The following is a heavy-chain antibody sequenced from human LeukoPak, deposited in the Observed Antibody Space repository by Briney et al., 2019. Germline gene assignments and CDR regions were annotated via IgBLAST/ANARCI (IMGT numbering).Heavy chain of an antibody. V-gene: IGHV3-48*01. CDR1: GFIFSSYS. CDR2: ISSSSSSI. CDR3: ARYCSVTTCPLGLDP. D-gene: IGHD2-15*01. J-gene: IGHJ5*02. Sequence: GGSLRLSCAASGFIFSSYSMNWVRQAPGMGLEWVSYISSSSSSIYYADSVKGRFTISRDNAKNSLFLQMNSLRAEDTAVYYCARYCSVTTCPLGLDPWGQGTLVTASS.